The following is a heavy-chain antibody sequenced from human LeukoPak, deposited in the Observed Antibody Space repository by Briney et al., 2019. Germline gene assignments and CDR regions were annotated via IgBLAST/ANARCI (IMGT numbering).Heavy chain of an antibody. J-gene: IGHJ5*02. CDR1: NGSMTSDSYY. V-gene: IGHV4-39*02. CDR2: IFYSGKT. CDR3: ARLWIVATWFDA. D-gene: IGHD2-2*03. Sequence: PSETLSLTCSVSNGSMTSDSYYWAWVRQPPGKGLEWIGSIFYSGKTYYSASLKSRVTVSPDTSKKNFSLRLSSVTAADTAVYYCARLWIVATWFDAWGQGALVTVSS.